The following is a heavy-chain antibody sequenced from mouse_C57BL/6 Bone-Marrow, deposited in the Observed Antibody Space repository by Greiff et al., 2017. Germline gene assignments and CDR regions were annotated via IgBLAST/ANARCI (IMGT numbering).Heavy chain of an antibody. Sequence: QVQLQQPGAELVRPGTSVKLSCKASGYTFTSYWMPWVKQRPGQGLEWIGVIDPSDSYTNYNQKFKGKATLTVDTSSSTAYMQLISLTSEDSAVYYCAPLLWLRRGFAYWGQGTLVTVSA. CDR3: APLLWLRRGFAY. V-gene: IGHV1-59*01. D-gene: IGHD2-2*01. CDR2: IDPSDSYT. J-gene: IGHJ3*01. CDR1: GYTFTSYW.